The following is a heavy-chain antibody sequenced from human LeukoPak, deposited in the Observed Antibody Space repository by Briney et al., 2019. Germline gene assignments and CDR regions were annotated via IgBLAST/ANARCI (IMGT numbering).Heavy chain of an antibody. V-gene: IGHV7-4-1*02. J-gene: IGHJ4*02. CDR2: INTNTGNP. D-gene: IGHD2-2*01. Sequence: ASVKVSCKASGYTFTSYAMHWVRQAPGQRLEWMGWINTNTGNPTYAQGFTGRFVFSLDTSVSTAYLQISSLKAEDTAVYYCAIEKDDCSSTSCYVGYWGQGTLVTVSS. CDR1: GYTFTSYA. CDR3: AIEKDDCSSTSCYVGY.